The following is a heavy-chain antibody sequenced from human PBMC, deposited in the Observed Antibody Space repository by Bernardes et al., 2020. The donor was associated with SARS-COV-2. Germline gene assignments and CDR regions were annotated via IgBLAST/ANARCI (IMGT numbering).Heavy chain of an antibody. CDR1: GGSISSCCYH. CDR2: IYYSRST. J-gene: IGHJ5*02. D-gene: IGHD2-15*01. V-gene: IGHV4-31*03. Sequence: SETLSLTCTVSGGSISSCCYHWSWHRQRPGKGLKWIGRIYYSRSTYYNPSLKGRVTISVASKTQYSLRLSSVTAADTAVYYCARLYCSRNSCYGTSWFDPWRQGILVTVST. CDR3: ARLYCSRNSCYGTSWFDP.